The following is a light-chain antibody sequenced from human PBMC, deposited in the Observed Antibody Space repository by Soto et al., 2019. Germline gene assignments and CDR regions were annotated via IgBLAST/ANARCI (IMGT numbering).Light chain of an antibody. CDR1: QSFSNW. Sequence: DIRMTQSPSTLSASLGERVTITCRASQSFSNWLAWYQQKPGKAPRLLIYDVSSLESGVPSRFSGSASGTEFILTISSLQPDDFATYYCQQFDRYSWTFGQGTTVEMK. CDR2: DVS. CDR3: QQFDRYSWT. V-gene: IGKV1-5*01. J-gene: IGKJ1*01.